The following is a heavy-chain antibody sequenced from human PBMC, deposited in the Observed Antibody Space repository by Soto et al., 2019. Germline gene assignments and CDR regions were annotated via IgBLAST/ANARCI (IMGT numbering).Heavy chain of an antibody. CDR1: GGSISSYY. CDR3: ARVPGDNYYYYYMDV. J-gene: IGHJ6*03. CDR2: IYYSGGT. Sequence: PSETLSLTCTVSGGSISSYYWSWIRQPPGKGLEWIGYIYYSGGTNYNPSLKSRVTISVDTSKNQFSLKLSSVTAADTAVYYCARVPGDNYYYYYMDVWGKGTTVTVSS. V-gene: IGHV4-59*01.